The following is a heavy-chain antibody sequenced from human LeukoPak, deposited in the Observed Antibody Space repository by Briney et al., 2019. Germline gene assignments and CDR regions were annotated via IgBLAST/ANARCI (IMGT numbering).Heavy chain of an antibody. D-gene: IGHD3-22*01. CDR3: AKWSADYYDSSGYYDY. V-gene: IGHV3-23*01. J-gene: IGHJ4*02. Sequence: GGSLRLSCAASGFTSSSYAMSWVRQAPGKGLEWVSGISGSGGSTHYADSVKDRFTISRDNSKNTLYLQMNSLRAEDTAVYYCAKWSADYYDSSGYYDYWGQGTLVTVSP. CDR2: ISGSGGST. CDR1: GFTSSSYA.